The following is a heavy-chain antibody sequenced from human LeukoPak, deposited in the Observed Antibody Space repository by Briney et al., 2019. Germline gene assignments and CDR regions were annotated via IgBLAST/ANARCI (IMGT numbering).Heavy chain of an antibody. Sequence: GGSLRLSCAASGFTFSSYAMHWVRQAPGKGLEWVAVISYDGSNKYYADSVKGRFTISRDNPKNTLYLQMNSLRAEDTAVYYCARAGYGHDAFDIWGQGTMVTVSS. CDR2: ISYDGSNK. J-gene: IGHJ3*02. V-gene: IGHV3-30-3*01. CDR1: GFTFSSYA. D-gene: IGHD5-18*01. CDR3: ARAGYGHDAFDI.